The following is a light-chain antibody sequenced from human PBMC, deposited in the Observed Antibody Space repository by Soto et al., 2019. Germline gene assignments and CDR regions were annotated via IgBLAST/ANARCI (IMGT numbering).Light chain of an antibody. V-gene: IGLV3-21*04. J-gene: IGLJ2*01. CDR2: YDS. CDR3: QVWDSSSDHRV. Sequence: SYELTQPPSVSVAPGKTARITCGGNNIGSKSVHWYQQKPGQAPVLVIYYDSYRPSGIPERFSGSNSGNTATLTISRVEAGDEADYYCQVWDSSSDHRVFGGGTQLTVL. CDR1: NIGSKS.